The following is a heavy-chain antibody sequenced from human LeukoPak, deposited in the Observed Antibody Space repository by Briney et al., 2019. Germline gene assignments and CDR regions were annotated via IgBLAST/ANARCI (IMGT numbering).Heavy chain of an antibody. D-gene: IGHD6-19*01. CDR3: ARRGVAVTGNAAAES. J-gene: IGHJ5*02. V-gene: IGHV4-39*01. Sequence: PSETLSLTCTVSGASISSSTYYWGWIRQSPGKGLEWIGSTYYRGNTFYNPSLKSRVATSVDSSKRQFSLNLTSVTAADTAVYYCARRGVAVTGNAAAESWGQGTLVTVSS. CDR1: GASISSSTYY. CDR2: TYYRGNT.